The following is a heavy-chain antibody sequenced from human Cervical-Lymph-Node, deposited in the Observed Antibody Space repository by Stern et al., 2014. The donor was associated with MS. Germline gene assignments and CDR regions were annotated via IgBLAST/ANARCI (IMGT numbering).Heavy chain of an antibody. D-gene: IGHD2-2*01. CDR3: ARRVLVAMGGYPKTLDV. J-gene: IGHJ6*02. V-gene: IGHV3-7*01. CDR2: IKEDGSEQ. Sequence: EVQLEESGGVLVQPGGSLKLSCAASGFTFSRYWMTWVRQAPGKGLEWGANIKEDGSEQYYVDSVKGRFTMSRDNAKNSLYLQMNSLRAEDTAVYYCARRVLVAMGGYPKTLDVWGRGTTVTVSS. CDR1: GFTFSRYW.